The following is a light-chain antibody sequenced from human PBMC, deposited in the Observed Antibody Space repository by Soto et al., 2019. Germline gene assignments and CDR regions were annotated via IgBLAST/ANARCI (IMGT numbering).Light chain of an antibody. J-gene: IGKJ1*01. V-gene: IGKV3-20*01. CDR2: GAS. CDR1: QSVSSSY. CDR3: QQYGSSVT. Sequence: EIVLTQSPGTLSLSPGERATLSCRASQSVSSSYLAWYQQKPGQAPRLLIYGASSRATGIPDRFSGSGSGKDFPLTSSRLAPEDFAVYYCQQYGSSVTFGQGTKVEIK.